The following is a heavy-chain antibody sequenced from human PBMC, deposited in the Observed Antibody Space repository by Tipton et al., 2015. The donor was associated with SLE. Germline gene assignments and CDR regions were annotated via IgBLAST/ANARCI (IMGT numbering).Heavy chain of an antibody. CDR3: AREPPVGLSTGYFDQ. CDR2: IIPHNGGT. D-gene: IGHD5/OR15-5a*01. Sequence: QSGAEVKKPGASVKVSCKASGYNFTAYYIHWIRQAPGQGLQWMGWIIPHNGGTRYAETFQGRVTMTRDTSISTVHMTLSSLTSGDTAVYYCAREPPVGLSTGYFDQEGHGALVSVSS. CDR1: GYNFTAYY. J-gene: IGHJ4*01. V-gene: IGHV1-2*02.